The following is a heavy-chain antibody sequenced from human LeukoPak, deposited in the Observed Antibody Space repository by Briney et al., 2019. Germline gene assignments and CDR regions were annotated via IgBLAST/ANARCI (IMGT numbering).Heavy chain of an antibody. CDR3: AKGVATTRGWFDP. V-gene: IGHV3-30*02. Sequence: GGSLRLSCAASGFTFSSYGMHWVRQAPGKGLEWVAFIRYDGSNKYYADSVKGRFTISRDNSKNTLYLQMNSLRAEDTAVYYCAKGVATTRGWFDPWGQGTLVTVSS. CDR2: IRYDGSNK. CDR1: GFTFSSYG. D-gene: IGHD5-24*01. J-gene: IGHJ5*02.